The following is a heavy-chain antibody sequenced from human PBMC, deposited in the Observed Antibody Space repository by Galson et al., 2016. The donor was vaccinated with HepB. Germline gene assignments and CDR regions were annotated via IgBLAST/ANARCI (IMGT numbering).Heavy chain of an antibody. V-gene: IGHV3-53*01. CDR2: IYPGGET. Sequence: SLRLSCAASGFTVSSHYMGWVRQAPGKGLEWVSIIYPGGETHYADSLKGRFTISRDNSKNTLYLQMNSLRAEDTAVYYCARGISEQLKPSAYYYYVDVWGKGTTVTVSS. D-gene: IGHD1-1*01. CDR3: ARGISEQLKPSAYYYYVDV. CDR1: GFTVSSHY. J-gene: IGHJ6*03.